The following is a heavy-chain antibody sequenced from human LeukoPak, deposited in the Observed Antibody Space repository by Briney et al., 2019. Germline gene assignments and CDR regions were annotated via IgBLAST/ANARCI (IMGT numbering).Heavy chain of an antibody. D-gene: IGHD6-6*01. CDR1: GYTFTSYD. CDR2: MNPNSGNT. CDR3: ARESSSAGPYYYYYMDV. J-gene: IGHJ6*03. V-gene: IGHV1-8*01. Sequence: GASVKVSCKASGYTFTSYDINWVRQATGQGLEWMGWMNPNSGNTGYAQKFQGRVTMTRNTSISTAYTELSSLRSEDTAVYYCARESSSAGPYYYYYMDVWGKGTTVTVSS.